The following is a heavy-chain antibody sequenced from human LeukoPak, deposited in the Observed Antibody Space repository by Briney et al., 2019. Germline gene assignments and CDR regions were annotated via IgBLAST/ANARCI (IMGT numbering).Heavy chain of an antibody. D-gene: IGHD3-9*01. Sequence: GGSLRLSCAASGFTFSSYAMGWVRQAPGKGLEWVSAISGSGGSTYYADSVKGRFTISRDNSKNTLYLQMNSLRAEDTAVYYCANSILTGYYKHYYMDVWGKGTTVTVSS. CDR3: ANSILTGYYKHYYMDV. CDR1: GFTFSSYA. V-gene: IGHV3-23*01. J-gene: IGHJ6*03. CDR2: ISGSGGST.